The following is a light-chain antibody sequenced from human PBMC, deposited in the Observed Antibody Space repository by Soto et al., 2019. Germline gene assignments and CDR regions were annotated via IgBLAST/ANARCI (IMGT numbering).Light chain of an antibody. CDR2: AAS. CDR3: QQWRTTPRT. CDR1: QTISTC. V-gene: IGKV1-39*01. Sequence: DIQMTQFPSSLSASVGDRVTITCRARQTISTCLNWYQQKPGTAPKLLISAASNLESGVPSRFSGSGSGTYFTLASSSLQPEDFATYYCQQWRTTPRTFGQGTRVEI. J-gene: IGKJ1*01.